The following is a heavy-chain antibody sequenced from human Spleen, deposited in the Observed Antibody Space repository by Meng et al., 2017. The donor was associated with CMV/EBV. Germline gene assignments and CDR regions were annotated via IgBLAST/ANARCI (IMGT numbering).Heavy chain of an antibody. J-gene: IGHJ6*02. CDR2: INSDGSSI. Sequence: GGSLRLSCAASGFTFSSYWMHWVRQAPGKGLVWVSRINSDGSSISYADSVKGRFTISRDNSKNTLYLEMNSLRPEDTAVYYCAREGGSITTFGIAISFGMDVWGQGTTVTVSS. CDR3: AREGGSITTFGIAISFGMDV. D-gene: IGHD3-3*01. V-gene: IGHV3-74*01. CDR1: GFTFSSYW.